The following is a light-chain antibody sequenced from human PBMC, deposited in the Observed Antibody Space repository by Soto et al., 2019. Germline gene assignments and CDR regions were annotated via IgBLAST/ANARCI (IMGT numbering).Light chain of an antibody. CDR3: ETWDRSLNTAL. V-gene: IGLV1-51*01. J-gene: IGLJ2*01. Sequence: QSVLTQPASVSAAPGQKVTISCSGSSSNIENEYVSWYQHLPGTAPKLLIYDSDKRTSGIPDRFSGSKSGTSATLDITGLQTGDEADYYCETWDRSLNTALFGAGTKLTVL. CDR2: DSD. CDR1: SSNIENEY.